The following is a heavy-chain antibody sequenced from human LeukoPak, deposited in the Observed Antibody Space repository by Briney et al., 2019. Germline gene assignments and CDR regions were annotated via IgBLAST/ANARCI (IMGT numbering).Heavy chain of an antibody. J-gene: IGHJ5*02. CDR2: ISSSGSTI. D-gene: IGHD2/OR15-2a*01. CDR3: ARASMT. CDR1: GFTFSSYE. V-gene: IGHV3-48*03. Sequence: GGSLRFSCAASGFTFSSYERNWLRQAPGKGLEGGLYISSSGSTIYYAYSVKGRFTISRDNAKNSLYLQMNSLRAEDTAVYNCARASMTWGQGTLVTVSS.